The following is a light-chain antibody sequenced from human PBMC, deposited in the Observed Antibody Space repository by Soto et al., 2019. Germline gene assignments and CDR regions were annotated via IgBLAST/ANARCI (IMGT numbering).Light chain of an antibody. CDR1: QGIDHC. CDR3: QQQNSGLPVA. J-gene: IGKJ3*01. Sequence: DIQMTQSPSSLSASVGDRVTITCRASQGIDHCLAWYQQKPGQAPKLLIYDASTLQSGVPSRFSGSGSGTKFSLTTTGMLPADFAAYYCQQQNSGLPVAFGHGTKLDI. V-gene: IGKV1-27*01. CDR2: DAS.